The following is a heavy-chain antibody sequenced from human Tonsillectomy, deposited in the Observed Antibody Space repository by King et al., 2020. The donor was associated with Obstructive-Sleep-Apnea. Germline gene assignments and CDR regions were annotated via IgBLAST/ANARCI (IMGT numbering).Heavy chain of an antibody. CDR3: ARAISGYSEFEALWG. Sequence: QLVQSGADVKKPGSSLTVSCKTPGDTFSNYAINWVRQGPGQGLEWIGGIIPMFGTAKYAQKFQGRVTITADESTSTAYLELSSLRSEDTAIYYCARAISGYSEFEALWGWGRGTLVSVSS. CDR1: GDTFSNYA. D-gene: IGHD5-12*01. V-gene: IGHV1-69*01. J-gene: IGHJ4*02. CDR2: IIPMFGTA.